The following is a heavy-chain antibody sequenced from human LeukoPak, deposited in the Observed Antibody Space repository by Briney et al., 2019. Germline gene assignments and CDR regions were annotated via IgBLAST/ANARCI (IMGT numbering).Heavy chain of an antibody. D-gene: IGHD4-23*01. Sequence: GGSLRLSCAASGFTFSDYYMNWIRQAPGRGLEWVSYISSSSSYTNYADSVKGRFTISRDNAKNSLYLQMNSLRAEDTAVYYCARALRGSRGDAFDIWGQGTMVTVSS. V-gene: IGHV3-11*05. CDR3: ARALRGSRGDAFDI. CDR2: ISSSSSYT. CDR1: GFTFSDYY. J-gene: IGHJ3*02.